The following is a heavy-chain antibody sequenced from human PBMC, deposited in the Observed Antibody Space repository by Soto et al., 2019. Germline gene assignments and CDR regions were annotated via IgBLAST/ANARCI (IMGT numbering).Heavy chain of an antibody. Sequence: QVQLVQSGTEVRKPGASVKVSCKASGFTDYYIHWVRQAPGQGLEWMGWVNPSSGGTNYAQKFQGRVAMTRDTFISTAYMELSSLRSEDTAVYYCARADVNYYDSSGYTPYGMDVWGQGTTVTVSS. J-gene: IGHJ6*02. CDR1: GFTDYY. V-gene: IGHV1-2*02. D-gene: IGHD3-22*01. CDR3: ARADVNYYDSSGYTPYGMDV. CDR2: VNPSSGGT.